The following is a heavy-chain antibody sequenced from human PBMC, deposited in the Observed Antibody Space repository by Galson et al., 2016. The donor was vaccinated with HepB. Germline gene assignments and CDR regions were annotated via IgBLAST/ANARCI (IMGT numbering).Heavy chain of an antibody. Sequence: SVKVSCKASGYIFTDKYLHWVRQAPGQGLEWMGWINPKTGGANSAQKFQGRVTMTRDTSISTAYMEVSRLTSEETAVYFCARVKGLERAYDVWGQGTMVTVSS. CDR1: GYIFTDKY. J-gene: IGHJ3*01. V-gene: IGHV1-2*02. D-gene: IGHD1-1*01. CDR3: ARVKGLERAYDV. CDR2: INPKTGGA.